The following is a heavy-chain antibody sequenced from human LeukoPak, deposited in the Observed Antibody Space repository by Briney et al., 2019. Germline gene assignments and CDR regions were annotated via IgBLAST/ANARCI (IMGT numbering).Heavy chain of an antibody. CDR1: GFTFSSYW. D-gene: IGHD3-9*01. V-gene: IGHV3-7*01. CDR2: IKQDGSEK. Sequence: GGSPRLSCAASGFTFSSYWMSWVRQAPGKGLEWVANIKQDGSEKYYVDSVKGRFTISRDNAKNSLYLQMNSLRAEDTAVYYCAREADDTYYDILTGPLFDYWGQGTLVTVSS. CDR3: AREADDTYYDILTGPLFDY. J-gene: IGHJ4*02.